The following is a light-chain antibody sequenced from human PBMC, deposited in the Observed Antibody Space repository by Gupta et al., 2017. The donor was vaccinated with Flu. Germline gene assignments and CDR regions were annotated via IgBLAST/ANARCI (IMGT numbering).Light chain of an antibody. V-gene: IGLV1-44*01. Sequence: QSVLTQPPSASGTPGQRVTISCSGISSNIGSNPVSWYRQVPGTAPNLLIYNDNERPSGVPDRVSGSKLGTSASLAISGLQSEDEADYFCASWDDSRNGQVIFGGRTKLTVL. J-gene: IGLJ2*01. CDR1: SSNIGSNP. CDR2: NDN. CDR3: ASWDDSRNGQVI.